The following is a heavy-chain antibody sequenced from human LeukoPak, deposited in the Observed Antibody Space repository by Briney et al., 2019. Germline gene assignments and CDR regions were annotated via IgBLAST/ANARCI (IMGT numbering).Heavy chain of an antibody. D-gene: IGHD6-13*01. J-gene: IGHJ4*02. CDR1: GYTFTSYG. Sequence: ASVKVSCKASGYTFTSYGISWVRQAPGQGLEWMGWISAYNGNTNYAQKLQGRVTMTTDTSTSTAYMELRSLRSDDTAVYYCAMSTVGYSSSWYSGYYFDYWGQGTLVTVSS. CDR3: AMSTVGYSSSWYSGYYFDY. V-gene: IGHV1-18*01. CDR2: ISAYNGNT.